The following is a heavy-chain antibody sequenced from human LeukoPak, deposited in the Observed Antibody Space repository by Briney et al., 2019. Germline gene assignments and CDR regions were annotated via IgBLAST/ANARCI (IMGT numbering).Heavy chain of an antibody. CDR2: ISGSGLST. J-gene: IGHJ4*02. D-gene: IGHD1-26*01. V-gene: IGHV3-23*01. CDR1: GFTFTHYA. CDR3: ARAPGELLPLDY. Sequence: GGSLRLSCAASGFTFTHYAMTWVRQAPGKGLEWVSAISGSGLSTYYADSVKGRFTISRDNAKNSLYLQMNSLRAEDTALYYCARAPGELLPLDYWGQGTLVTVSS.